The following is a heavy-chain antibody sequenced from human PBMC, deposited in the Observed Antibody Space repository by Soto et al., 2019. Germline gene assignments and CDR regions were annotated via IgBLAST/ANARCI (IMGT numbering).Heavy chain of an antibody. V-gene: IGHV3-30*18. Sequence: GGSLRLSCAASGFTFSSYGMHWVRQAPGKGLGWVAVISYDGSDKYYADSVKGRFTISRDNSKNTLYLQMNSLRAEDTAVYYCAKEVVCSSTSCLGYYYYGMDVWGEVTTVTVSS. CDR2: ISYDGSDK. D-gene: IGHD2-2*01. J-gene: IGHJ6*04. CDR1: GFTFSSYG. CDR3: AKEVVCSSTSCLGYYYYGMDV.